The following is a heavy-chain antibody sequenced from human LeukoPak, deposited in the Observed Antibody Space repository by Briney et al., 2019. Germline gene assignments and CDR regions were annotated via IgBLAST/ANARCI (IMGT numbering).Heavy chain of an antibody. D-gene: IGHD3-3*01. V-gene: IGHV3-21*01. CDR2: ISSGSSYI. CDR3: ARFYAFWTGYPGPYFDY. Sequence: GGSLRLSCAASGFTFSTSAMSWVRQAPGKGLEWVSSISSGSSYIFYADSVKGRFTISRDNAENSLYLQMNSLRAEDTAVYYCARFYAFWTGYPGPYFDYWGQGTLVTVSS. CDR1: GFTFSTSA. J-gene: IGHJ4*02.